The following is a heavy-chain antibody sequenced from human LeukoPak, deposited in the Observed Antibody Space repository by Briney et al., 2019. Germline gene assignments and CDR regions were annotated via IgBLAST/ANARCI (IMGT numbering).Heavy chain of an antibody. Sequence: SETLSLTCAVYGGSFSGYYWSWIRQPPGKGLEWIGEINHSGSTNYNPTLKSRVTISVDTSKNQFSLRLSSVTAADTAVYYCARPKAAWASGAFDIWGQGTMVTVSS. J-gene: IGHJ3*02. V-gene: IGHV4-34*01. CDR1: GGSFSGYY. CDR2: INHSGST. CDR3: ARPKAAWASGAFDI. D-gene: IGHD6-13*01.